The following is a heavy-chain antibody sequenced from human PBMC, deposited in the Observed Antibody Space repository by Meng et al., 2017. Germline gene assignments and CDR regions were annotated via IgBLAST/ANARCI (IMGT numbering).Heavy chain of an antibody. V-gene: IGHV4-34*01. CDR2: INHSGST. Sequence: GSLRLSCAVYGGSFSGYYWSWIRQPPGKGLEWIGEINHSGSTNYNPSLKSRVTISVDTSKNQFSLKLSSVTAADTAVYYCARAGYSSGWVNYYYYYGMDVWGHGTTVTVSS. CDR3: ARAGYSSGWVNYYYYYGMDV. CDR1: GGSFSGYY. J-gene: IGHJ6*02. D-gene: IGHD6-19*01.